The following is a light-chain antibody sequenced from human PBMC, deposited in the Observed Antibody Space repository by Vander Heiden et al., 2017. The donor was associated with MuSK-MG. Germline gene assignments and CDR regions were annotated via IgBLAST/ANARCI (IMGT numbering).Light chain of an antibody. Sequence: ETVLTQSPGILSLSPGETATLSCRASQSVSTFLDWYQQRPGQAPRIPIYDASKRATGIPARFSGSGSGTDFTLTISSLEPEDFAVYYCQQRADWPPLTFGGGTKLEIK. CDR1: QSVSTF. CDR2: DAS. J-gene: IGKJ4*01. V-gene: IGKV3-11*01. CDR3: QQRADWPPLT.